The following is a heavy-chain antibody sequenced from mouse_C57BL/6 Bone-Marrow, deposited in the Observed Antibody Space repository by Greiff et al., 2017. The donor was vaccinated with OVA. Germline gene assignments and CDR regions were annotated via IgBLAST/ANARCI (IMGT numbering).Heavy chain of an antibody. Sequence: EVKLVESGGGLVKPGGSLKLSCAASGFTFSSYAMSWVRQTPEKRLEWVATISDGGSYTYYPDNVKGRFTISRDNAKNKLYLQMSHLKSEDTAMYCCARGGRDYFDYWGQGTTLTVSS. V-gene: IGHV5-4*03. CDR1: GFTFSSYA. D-gene: IGHD1-1*02. J-gene: IGHJ2*01. CDR3: ARGGRDYFDY. CDR2: ISDGGSYT.